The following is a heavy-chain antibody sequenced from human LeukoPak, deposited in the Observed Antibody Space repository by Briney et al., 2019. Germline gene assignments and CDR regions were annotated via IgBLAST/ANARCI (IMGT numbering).Heavy chain of an antibody. V-gene: IGHV1-18*01. J-gene: IGHJ3*02. CDR1: GYTFTNFG. CDR3: ARAGGGARADYKGDAFDI. Sequence: ASVKVSCEASGYTFTNFGISWVRQAPGQGLEWMGWISVYKGDTNYAQNLQGRVTMTTDTSTSTAYMELRSLRSDETAVYYCARAGGGARADYKGDAFDIWGQGTMVTVSS. D-gene: IGHD4-11*01. CDR2: ISVYKGDT.